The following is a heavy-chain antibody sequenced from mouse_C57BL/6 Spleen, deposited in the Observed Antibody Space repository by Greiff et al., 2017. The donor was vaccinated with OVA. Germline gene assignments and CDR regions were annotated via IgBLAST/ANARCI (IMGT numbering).Heavy chain of an antibody. CDR2: ISDGGSYT. V-gene: IGHV5-4*01. Sequence: EVQLVESGGGLVKPGGSLKLSCAASGFTFSSYAMSWVRQTPEKRLEWVATISDGGSYTYYPDNVQGRFTISRDNAKNNLYLQMSHLKSEDTAMYYFARDGNCDRVFDYWGQGTTLTVSS. CDR3: ARDGNCDRVFDY. J-gene: IGHJ2*01. D-gene: IGHD4-1*01. CDR1: GFTFSSYA.